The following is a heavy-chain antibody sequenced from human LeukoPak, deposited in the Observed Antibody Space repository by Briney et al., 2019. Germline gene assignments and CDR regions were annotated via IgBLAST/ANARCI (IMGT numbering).Heavy chain of an antibody. CDR3: VKDMGIAVAGFDY. CDR2: ISSNGGST. V-gene: IGHV3-64D*06. J-gene: IGHJ4*02. D-gene: IGHD6-19*01. Sequence: PGGSLRLSCSASGFTFSSYAMHWVRQAPGKGLEYVSAISSNGGSTYYAASVKGRFTISRDNSKNTLYLQMSSVRAEDAAVYYCVKDMGIAVAGFDYWGQGTLVTVSS. CDR1: GFTFSSYA.